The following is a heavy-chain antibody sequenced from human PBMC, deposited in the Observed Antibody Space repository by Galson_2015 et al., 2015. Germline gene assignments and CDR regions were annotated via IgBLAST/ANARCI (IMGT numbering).Heavy chain of an antibody. J-gene: IGHJ5*02. CDR2: IYHSGST. D-gene: IGHD6-6*01. CDR1: GGSISSSNW. V-gene: IGHV4-4*02. CDR3: ARGVAGEQLEHYNWFDP. Sequence: SETLSLTCTVSGGSISSSNWWSWVRQPPGKGLEWIGEIYHSGSTNYNPSLKSRVTISVDKSKNQFSLKLSSVTAADTAVYYCARGVAGEQLEHYNWFDPWGQGTLVTVSS.